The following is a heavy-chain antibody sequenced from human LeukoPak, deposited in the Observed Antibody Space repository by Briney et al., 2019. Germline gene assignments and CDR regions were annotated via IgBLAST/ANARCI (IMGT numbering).Heavy chain of an antibody. CDR2: IYYSGST. D-gene: IGHD5-12*01. J-gene: IGHJ4*02. CDR3: ARDSGYALDY. V-gene: IGHV4-39*07. Sequence: GKGLEWIGSIYYSGSTYYNPSLKSRVTISVDTSKNQFSLKLSSVTAADTAVYYCARDSGYALDYWGQGTLVTVSS.